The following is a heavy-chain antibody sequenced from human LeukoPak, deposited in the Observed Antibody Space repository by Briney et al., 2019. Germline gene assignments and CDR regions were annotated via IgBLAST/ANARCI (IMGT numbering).Heavy chain of an antibody. Sequence: GGSLRLSCAVPGITLSNYGMSWVRQAPGKGLEWVAGISDSGGRTNYADSVKGRFTISRDNPKNTLHLQMNSLRAEDTAVYFCAKRGVVIRVILVGFHKEAYYFDSWGQGALVTVSS. CDR3: AKRGVVIRVILVGFHKEAYYFDS. CDR2: ISDSGGRT. V-gene: IGHV3-23*01. J-gene: IGHJ4*02. CDR1: GITLSNYG. D-gene: IGHD3-22*01.